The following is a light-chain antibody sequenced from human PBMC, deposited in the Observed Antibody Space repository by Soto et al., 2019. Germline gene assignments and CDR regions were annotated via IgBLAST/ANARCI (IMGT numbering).Light chain of an antibody. CDR3: CSYAGTYTLWV. J-gene: IGLJ3*02. CDR2: DVS. V-gene: IGLV2-11*01. Sequence: QSVLTQPRSVSGYPGQSVTISCTGTSSDVGGYNYVSWYQQYPGKAPKLIIYDVSKRPTGVPDRFSGSKSGNTASLTISGLQAEDEADYYCCSYAGTYTLWVFGGGTKVTVL. CDR1: SSDVGGYNY.